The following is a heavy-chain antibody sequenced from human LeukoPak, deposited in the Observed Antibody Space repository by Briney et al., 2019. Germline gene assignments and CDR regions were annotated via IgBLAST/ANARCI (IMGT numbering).Heavy chain of an antibody. Sequence: SETLSPTCTVSGGSVSSYYWSWIRLPPGKGLEWIGYIYYIGSTNYNPPLKSRVTISVDMSKNQFSLKLSSVTAADTAVYYCARHLAVAATGFDYWGQGALVTVSS. CDR1: GGSVSSYY. CDR2: IYYIGST. CDR3: ARHLAVAATGFDY. V-gene: IGHV4-59*08. J-gene: IGHJ4*02. D-gene: IGHD2-15*01.